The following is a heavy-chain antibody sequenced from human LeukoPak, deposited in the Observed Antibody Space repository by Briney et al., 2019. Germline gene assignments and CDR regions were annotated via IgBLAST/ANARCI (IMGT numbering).Heavy chain of an antibody. D-gene: IGHD5-12*01. CDR2: INPNSGGT. J-gene: IGHJ4*02. Sequence: ASVKVSCKASGYTFTGYYMHWVRQAPGQGLEWMGWINPNSGGTNYAQKFQGWVTMTRDTSISTAYMELSRLRSDDMAVYCCARGGGGYDSMVAFDYWGQGTLVTVSS. CDR3: ARGGGGYDSMVAFDY. CDR1: GYTFTGYY. V-gene: IGHV1-2*04.